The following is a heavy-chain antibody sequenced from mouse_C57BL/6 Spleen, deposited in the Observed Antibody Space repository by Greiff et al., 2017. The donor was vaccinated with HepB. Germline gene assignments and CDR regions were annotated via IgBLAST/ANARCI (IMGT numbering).Heavy chain of an antibody. CDR1: GYTFTSYW. J-gene: IGHJ2*01. Sequence: QVQPQQPGAELVKPGASVKMSCKASGYTFTSYWITWVKQRPGQGLEWIGDIYPGSGSTNYNEKFKSKATLTVDTSSSTAYMQLSSLTSEDSAVYYCARDYYGSSYDYWGQGTTLTVSS. CDR3: ARDYYGSSYDY. D-gene: IGHD1-1*01. V-gene: IGHV1-55*01. CDR2: IYPGSGST.